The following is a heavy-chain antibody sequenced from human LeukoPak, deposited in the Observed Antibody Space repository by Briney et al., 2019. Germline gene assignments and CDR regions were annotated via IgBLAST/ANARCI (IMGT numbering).Heavy chain of an antibody. V-gene: IGHV4-39*07. CDR1: GGSISSSPYY. CDR2: ISYSGST. D-gene: IGHD3-3*01. Sequence: SETLSLTCTVSGGSISSSPYYWGWIRQSPGKGLEWIGSISYSGSTFYNPSRKSRLTISVDTSKNQFSLKLSSVTAADTAVYYCASVGGTIFRGLNFQHWGQGTLVTVSS. CDR3: ASVGGTIFRGLNFQH. J-gene: IGHJ1*01.